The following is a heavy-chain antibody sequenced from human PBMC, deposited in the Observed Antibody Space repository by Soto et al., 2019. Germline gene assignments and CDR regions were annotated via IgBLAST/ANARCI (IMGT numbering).Heavy chain of an antibody. CDR3: ARGRLDYGDYFDY. V-gene: IGHV3-66*01. CDR1: GFTVSSNY. J-gene: IGHJ4*02. D-gene: IGHD4-17*01. Sequence: EVQLVESGGGLVQPGGSLRLSCAASGFTVSSNYMSWVRQAPGKGLEWVSVIYSGGSTYYADSVKGRFTISRDNSKNTLYLQINSLRAEDTAVYYCARGRLDYGDYFDYWGQGTLVTVSS. CDR2: IYSGGST.